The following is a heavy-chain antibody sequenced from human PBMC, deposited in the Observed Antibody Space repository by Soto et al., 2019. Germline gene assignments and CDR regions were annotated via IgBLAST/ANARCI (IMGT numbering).Heavy chain of an antibody. Sequence: SETLSLTCTVSGGSMSPYYGSWIRQAPGKGLEWIANIYYRGNTNYNPSLESRVTISVDTSKNQFSLKLNSMTAADTAVYYCARHSKKTGDFDYYYGMDVWGQGTTVTVSS. CDR3: ARHSKKTGDFDYYYGMDV. CDR2: IYYRGNT. D-gene: IGHD7-27*01. J-gene: IGHJ6*02. CDR1: GGSMSPYY. V-gene: IGHV4-59*08.